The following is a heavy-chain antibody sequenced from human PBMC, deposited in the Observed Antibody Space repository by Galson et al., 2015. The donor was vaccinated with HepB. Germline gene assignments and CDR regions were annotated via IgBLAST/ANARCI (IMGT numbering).Heavy chain of an antibody. D-gene: IGHD6-19*01. Sequence: SVKVSCKASGYTFNNYNITWVRQAPGQGLEWMGWVSGNNGHTNFTQTYQGRLTMTTHTSTATVYLELRSLRSDDTALYYCARGVAGLNFDYWGQGTLVTVSS. J-gene: IGHJ4*02. CDR3: ARGVAGLNFDY. CDR2: VSGNNGHT. CDR1: GYTFNNYN. V-gene: IGHV1-18*04.